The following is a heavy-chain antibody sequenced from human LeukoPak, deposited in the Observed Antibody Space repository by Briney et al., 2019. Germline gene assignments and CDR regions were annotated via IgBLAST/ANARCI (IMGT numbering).Heavy chain of an antibody. Sequence: SETLSLTCTVSGGSVSSGSYYWRWIRQPPGEGLEWIGYIYYSGSTNYTPSLKSRVTLAVDTSKNQFSLKLSSVTAADTAVYYCARLWLLKNWFDPWGQGTLVTVSS. CDR2: IYYSGST. CDR1: GGSVSSGSYY. D-gene: IGHD2-15*01. CDR3: ARLWLLKNWFDP. J-gene: IGHJ5*02. V-gene: IGHV4-61*01.